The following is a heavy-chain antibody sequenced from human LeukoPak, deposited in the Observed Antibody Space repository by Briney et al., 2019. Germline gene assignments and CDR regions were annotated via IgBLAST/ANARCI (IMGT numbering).Heavy chain of an antibody. J-gene: IGHJ3*02. Sequence: SQTLPLTCAISGDSVSTNSAAWNWVRQSPSRGLEWLGRAYYRPKWFNDYAVSVKSRITINPDTSKNQLSLQLNSVTPEDTAVYFCAREGPDAFDIWGQGTVVTVSS. CDR3: AREGPDAFDI. CDR1: GDSVSTNSAA. V-gene: IGHV6-1*01. CDR2: AYYRPKWFN.